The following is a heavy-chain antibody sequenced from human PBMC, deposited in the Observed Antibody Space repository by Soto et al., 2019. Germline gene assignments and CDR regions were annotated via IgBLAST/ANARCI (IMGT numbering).Heavy chain of an antibody. Sequence: QVQLKQWGAGLLKPSETLSLTCAVYGGSFSGYYWSWIRQPPGKGLEWIGEINHSGSTNYNPSLKSRVTISVDTSKNQFSLKLSSVTAADTAVYYCARMVRGVIHYWGQGTLVTVSS. CDR3: ARMVRGVIHY. J-gene: IGHJ4*02. CDR2: INHSGST. CDR1: GGSFSGYY. V-gene: IGHV4-34*01. D-gene: IGHD3-10*01.